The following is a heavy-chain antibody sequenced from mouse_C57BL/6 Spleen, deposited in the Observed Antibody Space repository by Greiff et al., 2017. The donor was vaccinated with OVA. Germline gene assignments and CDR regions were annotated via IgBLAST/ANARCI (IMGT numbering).Heavy chain of an antibody. V-gene: IGHV5-9*01. D-gene: IGHD1-1*01. CDR1: GFTFSSYT. CDR2: ISGGGGNT. CDR3: ARYYYGSSYEFAY. J-gene: IGHJ3*01. Sequence: EVQGVESGGGLVKPGGSLKLSCAASGFTFSSYTMSWVRQTPEKRLEWVATISGGGGNTYYPDSVKGRFTISRDNAKNTLYLQMSSLRSEDTALYYCARYYYGSSYEFAYWGQGTLVTVSA.